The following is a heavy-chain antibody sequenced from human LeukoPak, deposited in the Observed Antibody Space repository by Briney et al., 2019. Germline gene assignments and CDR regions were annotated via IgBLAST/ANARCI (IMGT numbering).Heavy chain of an antibody. CDR2: IYYSGTT. CDR1: GGSISSYY. Sequence: SETLSLTCTVSGGSISSYYWSWVRQPPGKGLEWIGYIYYSGTTTYNPSPSSRVTISVDTSKNQFYMRLSSVTAADTAVYFCARFAWGLEWGQGTLVTVSS. D-gene: IGHD3-16*01. J-gene: IGHJ4*02. CDR3: ARFAWGLE. V-gene: IGHV4-59*01.